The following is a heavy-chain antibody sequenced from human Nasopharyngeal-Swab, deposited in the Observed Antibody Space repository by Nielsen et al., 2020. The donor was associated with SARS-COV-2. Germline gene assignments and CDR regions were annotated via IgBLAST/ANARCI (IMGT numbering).Heavy chain of an antibody. CDR2: VKQDGTEK. CDR3: ARKSSPFSASVH. Sequence: GESPKISCAASGFTFSNYWMTWVRQAPGKGLEWVANVKQDGTEKYYVDSVKGRFTISRDNAKNSLYLQMNSLRVEDTAVYYCARKSSPFSASVHWGQGSLVTVSS. J-gene: IGHJ4*02. CDR1: GFTFSNYW. D-gene: IGHD5/OR15-5a*01. V-gene: IGHV3-7*01.